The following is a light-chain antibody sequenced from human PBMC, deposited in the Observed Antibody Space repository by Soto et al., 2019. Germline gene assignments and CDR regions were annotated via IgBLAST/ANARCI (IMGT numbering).Light chain of an antibody. V-gene: IGKV3-20*01. CDR2: GAS. CDR3: QQYGSSPWT. Sequence: EIVLTQSPATLSLSPGERATLSCRASQSVSSNLAWYQQKPGQAPRLLIYGASSRATGIPDRFSGSGSGTDLTITISRLEPEDFEVYYCQQYGSSPWTFGQGTKVDIK. J-gene: IGKJ1*01. CDR1: QSVSSN.